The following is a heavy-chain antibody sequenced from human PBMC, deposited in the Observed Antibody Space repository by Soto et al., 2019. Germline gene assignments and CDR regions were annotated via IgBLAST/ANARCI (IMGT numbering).Heavy chain of an antibody. CDR3: AKGASSSSRVNIDY. Sequence: LRLSCAASGFTFSSYGMHWVRQAPGKGLEWVAVISYDGSNKYYADSVKGRFTISRDNSKNTLYLQMNSLRAEDTAVYYCAKGASSSSRVNIDYWGQGTLVTVSS. CDR1: GFTFSSYG. D-gene: IGHD6-6*01. CDR2: ISYDGSNK. J-gene: IGHJ4*02. V-gene: IGHV3-30*18.